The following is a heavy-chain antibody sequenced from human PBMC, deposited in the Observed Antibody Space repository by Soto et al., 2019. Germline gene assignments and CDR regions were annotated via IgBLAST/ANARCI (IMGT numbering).Heavy chain of an antibody. V-gene: IGHV3-30*03. J-gene: IGHJ5*02. Sequence: WRSLRLSYAASGFSFSTYGVHWVRKTPGKGLEWVAFISNDGSNKYYADSVKGRFTISRDNSKNTLYLQMNSLKTEDTAVYYCTPDPVTVIIVVPPPAWGKETLVTAS. CDR2: ISNDGSNK. D-gene: IGHD3-22*01. CDR3: TPDPVTVIIVVPPPA. CDR1: GFSFSTYG.